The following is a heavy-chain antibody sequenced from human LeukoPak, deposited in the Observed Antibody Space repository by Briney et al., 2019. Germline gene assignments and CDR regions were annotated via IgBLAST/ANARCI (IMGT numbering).Heavy chain of an antibody. CDR1: GGSISSSSYS. D-gene: IGHD3-22*01. Sequence: PSETLSLTCSVSGGSISSSSYSWGWIRQPPGKGLEWIGNIYSSGSTYYNPSLKSRATISVDTSKNQFSVRLSSVTAADTAVYYCAKGMSATSGYLELEYWGQGTLVTVSS. J-gene: IGHJ4*02. V-gene: IGHV4-39*01. CDR3: AKGMSATSGYLELEY. CDR2: IYSSGST.